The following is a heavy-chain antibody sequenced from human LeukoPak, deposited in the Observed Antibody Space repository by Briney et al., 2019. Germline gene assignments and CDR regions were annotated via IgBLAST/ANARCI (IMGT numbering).Heavy chain of an antibody. CDR1: GFTFSSYS. J-gene: IGHJ4*02. V-gene: IGHV3-21*01. Sequence: GGSLRLSCAASGFTFSSYSMNWVRQAPGKGLEWVSSISSSSSYIYYADSVKGRFTISRDNAKNSLYPQMNSLRAEDTAVYYCARDPGWNYFDYWGQGTLVTVSS. D-gene: IGHD5-24*01. CDR3: ARDPGWNYFDY. CDR2: ISSSSSYI.